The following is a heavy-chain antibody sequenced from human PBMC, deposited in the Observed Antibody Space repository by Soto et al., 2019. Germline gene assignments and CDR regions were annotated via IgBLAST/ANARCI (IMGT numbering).Heavy chain of an antibody. V-gene: IGHV3-49*03. J-gene: IGHJ6*02. CDR1: GFTFGDFG. CDR3: ASLTSWSQEYYYGMDV. D-gene: IGHD2-2*01. CDR2: IISKGYGGTT. Sequence: GGSLRLSCTVSGFTFGDFGMSWFCQAPGKGLEWLSFIISKGYGGTTESAASVRGRFITSRDDSKSIAYLQMNSLKTEDTAVYYCASLTSWSQEYYYGMDVWGQGTTVTVSS.